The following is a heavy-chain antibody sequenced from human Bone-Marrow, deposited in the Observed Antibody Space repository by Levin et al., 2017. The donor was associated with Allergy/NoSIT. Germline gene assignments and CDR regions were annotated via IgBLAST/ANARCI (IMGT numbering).Heavy chain of an antibody. Sequence: GESLKISCAASGFIFSRYELNWVRQAPGKGLEWVSYISTGGSPTHYADSVKGRFTISRDDAKNSVYLQMNSLRVEDTAVYYCARDNYILTGYYLGMDVWGQGTAVTVSS. D-gene: IGHD3-9*01. V-gene: IGHV3-48*03. CDR1: GFIFSRYE. CDR2: ISTGGSPT. J-gene: IGHJ6*02. CDR3: ARDNYILTGYYLGMDV.